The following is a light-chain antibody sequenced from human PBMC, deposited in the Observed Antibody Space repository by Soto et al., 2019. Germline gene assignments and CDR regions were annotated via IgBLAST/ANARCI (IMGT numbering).Light chain of an antibody. V-gene: IGKV3-20*01. CDR1: QSVSSSL. J-gene: IGKJ1*01. CDR2: AAS. Sequence: VLTQSPGTLSLSPGERDTLSCSTSQSVSSSLLAWYQQKPGQAPRRLIHAASTGATGSPARFSGSGSGTDFTLSLSSLEPEDSAVYFCQQYTAAPGTFGQGTQVDI. CDR3: QQYTAAPGT.